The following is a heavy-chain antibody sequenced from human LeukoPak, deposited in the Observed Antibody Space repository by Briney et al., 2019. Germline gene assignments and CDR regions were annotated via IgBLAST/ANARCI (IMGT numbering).Heavy chain of an antibody. J-gene: IGHJ4*02. CDR3: AAHHGELGYFDY. Sequence: GGSLRLSCAASGFTFSSYGMHWVRQAPGKGLQWVALIWYDGSNKYYADSVKGRFTISRDNSKNTLYLQMNSLRAEDTAVYYCAAHHGELGYFDYWGQGTLVTVSS. V-gene: IGHV3-33*01. CDR1: GFTFSSYG. D-gene: IGHD1-26*01. CDR2: IWYDGSNK.